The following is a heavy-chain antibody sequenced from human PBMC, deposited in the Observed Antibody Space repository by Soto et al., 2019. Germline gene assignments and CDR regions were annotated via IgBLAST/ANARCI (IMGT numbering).Heavy chain of an antibody. Sequence: PGGSLRLSCAASGFTFSSYAMSWVRQAPGKGLEWVSAISGSGGSTYYADSVKGRFTISRDNSKNTLYLQMNSLRAEDTAVYYCAKELPPIDDFWSGYSHCYGMDVWGQGTTVTVSS. D-gene: IGHD3-3*01. CDR1: GFTFSSYA. V-gene: IGHV3-23*01. CDR3: AKELPPIDDFWSGYSHCYGMDV. J-gene: IGHJ6*02. CDR2: ISGSGGST.